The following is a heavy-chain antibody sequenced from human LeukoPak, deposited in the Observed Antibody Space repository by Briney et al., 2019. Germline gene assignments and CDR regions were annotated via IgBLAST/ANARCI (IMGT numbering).Heavy chain of an antibody. V-gene: IGHV5-51*01. CDR2: IYPANSDT. CDR3: ARLKGGSGYDPAEY. Sequence: GESLKISCKASGYSFTNYWIGWVRQMPGKGLEWMAIIYPANSDTRYSASFQGQVTISADKSISTAYLQWSSLKASDTAMYYCARLKGGSGYDPAEYWGQGTLVTVSS. CDR1: GYSFTNYW. D-gene: IGHD5-12*01. J-gene: IGHJ4*02.